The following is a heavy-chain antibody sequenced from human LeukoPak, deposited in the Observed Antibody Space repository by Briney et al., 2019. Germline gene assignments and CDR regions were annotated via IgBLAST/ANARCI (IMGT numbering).Heavy chain of an antibody. J-gene: IGHJ5*02. V-gene: IGHV3-74*01. CDR3: ARESSSGYYWTHSNWFDP. CDR1: GFTLSTYW. D-gene: IGHD3-22*01. Sequence: LGGSLRLSCAASGFTLSTYWMHWVRQAPGKGLVWVSRINSEGSSTTYADSVKGRFTISRDNAKNILYLQMNSLRAEDTAVYYCARESSSGYYWTHSNWFDPWGQGTLVTVSS. CDR2: INSEGSST.